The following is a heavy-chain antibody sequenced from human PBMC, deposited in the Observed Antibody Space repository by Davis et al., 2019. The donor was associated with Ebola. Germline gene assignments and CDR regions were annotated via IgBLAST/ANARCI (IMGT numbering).Heavy chain of an antibody. CDR3: ARTVGSTGYPDF. CDR2: VYYSGNT. D-gene: IGHD3-22*01. J-gene: IGHJ4*02. Sequence: SETLSLTCSVSGGSISTYTLYWAWIRQPPGRDLEWIGSVYYSGNTLYNPSLKSRVNIFADTSKNQFLLQLNSATAEDTAIYYCARTVGSTGYPDFWGRGTLVSVSS. V-gene: IGHV4-39*01. CDR1: GGSISTYTLY.